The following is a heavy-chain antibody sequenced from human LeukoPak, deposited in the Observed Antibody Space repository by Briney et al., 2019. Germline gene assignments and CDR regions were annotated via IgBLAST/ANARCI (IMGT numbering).Heavy chain of an antibody. Sequence: GWSLRLSCAASGFTFSSYWMTWVRQAPGKGLEWVSNIKQDGSEKFYVGSVKGRFTISRDNAKNSLYLQMNSLRAEETAVYYCARHSGSGSYYTYNFQNWGQGTLVTVSS. CDR3: ARHSGSGSYYTYNFQN. V-gene: IGHV3-7*01. J-gene: IGHJ4*02. D-gene: IGHD3-10*01. CDR1: GFTFSSYW. CDR2: IKQDGSEK.